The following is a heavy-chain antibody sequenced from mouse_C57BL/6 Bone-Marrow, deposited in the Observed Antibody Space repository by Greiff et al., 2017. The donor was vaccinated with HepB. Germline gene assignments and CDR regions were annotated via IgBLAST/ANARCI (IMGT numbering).Heavy chain of an antibody. V-gene: IGHV1-55*01. CDR1: GYTFTSYW. D-gene: IGHD2-3*01. CDR2: IYPGSGST. CDR3: ARERWLLYYYAMDY. J-gene: IGHJ4*01. Sequence: QVHVKQPGAELVKPGASVKISCKASGYTFTSYWITWVKQRPGQGLEWIGDIYPGSGSTNYNEKFKSKATLTVDTSSSTAYMQLSSLTSEDSAVYYCARERWLLYYYAMDYWGQGTSVTVSS.